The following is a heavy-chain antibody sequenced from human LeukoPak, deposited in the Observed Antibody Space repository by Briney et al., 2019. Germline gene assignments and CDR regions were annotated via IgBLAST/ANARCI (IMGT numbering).Heavy chain of an antibody. J-gene: IGHJ6*03. Sequence: PSETLSLTCTVSGGSISSYYWSWIRQPPGKGLEWIGYIYYSGSTNYNPSLKSRVTISVDTSKNQFSLRLSSVTAADTAVYYCARDFAGYYYYMDVWGRGTTVTVSS. CDR2: IYYSGST. CDR1: GGSISSYY. V-gene: IGHV4-59*01. CDR3: ARDFAGYYYYMDV.